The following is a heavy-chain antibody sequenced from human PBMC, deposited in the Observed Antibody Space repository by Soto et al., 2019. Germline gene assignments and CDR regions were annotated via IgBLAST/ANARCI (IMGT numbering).Heavy chain of an antibody. V-gene: IGHV3-23*01. J-gene: IGHJ4*02. D-gene: IGHD1-26*01. CDR3: AKDGYRWERQGGYYFDY. CDR2: FRTGGDDATT. CDR1: GFTFSSYS. Sequence: EVQLLESGGGLVQPGGSLRLSCAASGFTFSSYSMSWVRQAPGKGLEWVSGFRTGGDDATTYYADSVKGRFTISRDNSKNTLYLQMNSLRAEDTAVYYCAKDGYRWERQGGYYFDYWGQGTLVTVSS.